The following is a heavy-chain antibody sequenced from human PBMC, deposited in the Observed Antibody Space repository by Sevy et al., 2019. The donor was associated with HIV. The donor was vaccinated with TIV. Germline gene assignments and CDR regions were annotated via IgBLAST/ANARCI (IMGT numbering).Heavy chain of an antibody. CDR3: ATVGLRYYSGASSYQGDWFDP. D-gene: IGHD2-15*01. CDR2: FDPQDGET. V-gene: IGHV1-24*01. J-gene: IGHJ5*02. CDR1: GYTLTKLS. Sequence: ASVKVSCKVSGYTLTKLSIHWVRQAPGKGLEWMGDFDPQDGETIYAERFQGRLTMTVDTSADTAYMELSSLTSEDTAVYYCATVGLRYYSGASSYQGDWFDPWGQRTLVTVSS.